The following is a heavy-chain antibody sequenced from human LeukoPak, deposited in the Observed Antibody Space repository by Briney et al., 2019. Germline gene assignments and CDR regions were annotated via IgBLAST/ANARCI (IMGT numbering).Heavy chain of an antibody. J-gene: IGHJ4*02. CDR1: GGSFSGYH. CDR3: TRRSYDSGSYYDGRYFDY. CDR2: INHNGNT. Sequence: SETLSLICAVYGGSFSGYHWNWIRQAPGKGLEWIGEINHNGNTNYNPSLKGRVTISVDTSKNQFSLKLNSVTAADTAVYYCTRRSYDSGSYYDGRYFDYWGQGTLVTV. D-gene: IGHD3-10*01. V-gene: IGHV4-34*01.